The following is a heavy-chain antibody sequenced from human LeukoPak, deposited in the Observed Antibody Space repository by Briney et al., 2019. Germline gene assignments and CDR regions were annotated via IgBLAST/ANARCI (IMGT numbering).Heavy chain of an antibody. CDR2: IREDGSEK. CDR3: ASGRQLGY. Sequence: GGSLRLSCAASGFTFSNYWMSWVRQAPGKGLEWVANIREDGSEKYYVDSVKGRFTISRDNARNSLYLQMNSLRAEDTAAYYCASGRQLGYWGQGTLVTVSS. CDR1: GFTFSNYW. J-gene: IGHJ4*02. V-gene: IGHV3-7*01. D-gene: IGHD6-13*01.